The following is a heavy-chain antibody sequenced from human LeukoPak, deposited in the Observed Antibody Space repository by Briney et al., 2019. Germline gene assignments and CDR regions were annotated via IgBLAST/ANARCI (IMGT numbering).Heavy chain of an antibody. J-gene: IGHJ4*02. CDR2: IGSSNTI. D-gene: IGHD3-16*02. V-gene: IGHV3-11*04. CDR1: GFTFSDYY. CDR3: ARGSFLITFGGLIV. Sequence: GGSLRLSCADSGFTFSDYYMSWIRQAPGKGLEWLSYIGSSNTIYSADSVKGRFTISRDNAKNSLYLQMNSLRAEDTAVYYCARGSFLITFGGLIVWGQGTLVTVSS.